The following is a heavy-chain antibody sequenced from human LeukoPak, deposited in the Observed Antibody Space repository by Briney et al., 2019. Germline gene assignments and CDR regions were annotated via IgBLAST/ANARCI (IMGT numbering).Heavy chain of an antibody. J-gene: IGHJ4*02. Sequence: PSETLSLTCTVSGGSISSYYWSWIRQPPGKGLEWIGEINHSGSTNYNPSLKSRVTISVDTSKNQFSLKLSSVTAADTAVYYCARHFYSGSYVDYWGQGTLVTVSS. D-gene: IGHD1-26*01. CDR1: GGSISSYY. CDR3: ARHFYSGSYVDY. V-gene: IGHV4-34*01. CDR2: INHSGST.